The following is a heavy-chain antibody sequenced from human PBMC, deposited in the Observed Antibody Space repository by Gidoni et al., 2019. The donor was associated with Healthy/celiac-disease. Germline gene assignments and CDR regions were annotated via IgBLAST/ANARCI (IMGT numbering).Heavy chain of an antibody. Sequence: QVQLVESGGGVVQPGRSLRLSCAASGFTFSSYAMHWVRQAPGKGLEWGAVISYDGSKKYYADSVKGRFTISRDNSKNTLYLQMNSLRAEDTAVYYCARDRYGVFDYWGQGTLVTVSS. CDR1: GFTFSSYA. V-gene: IGHV3-30*16. CDR2: ISYDGSKK. CDR3: ARDRYGVFDY. D-gene: IGHD2-15*01. J-gene: IGHJ4*02.